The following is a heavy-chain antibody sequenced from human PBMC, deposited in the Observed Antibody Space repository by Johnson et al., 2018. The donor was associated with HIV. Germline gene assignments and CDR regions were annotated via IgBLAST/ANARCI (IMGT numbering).Heavy chain of an antibody. J-gene: IGHJ3*02. CDR2: ISWTSGSI. CDR1: GFTFDDYA. V-gene: IGHV3-9*01. CDR3: AKDAEYFIGRNAFDI. D-gene: IGHD2/OR15-2a*01. Sequence: VQLVESGGGLVQPGRSLRLSCAASGFTFDDYAMHWVRQAPGKGLEWVSGISWTSGSIGYADSVKGRFTISRDNAKNSLYLQMNSLRAEDTALYYCAKDAEYFIGRNAFDIWGQGTMVTVSS.